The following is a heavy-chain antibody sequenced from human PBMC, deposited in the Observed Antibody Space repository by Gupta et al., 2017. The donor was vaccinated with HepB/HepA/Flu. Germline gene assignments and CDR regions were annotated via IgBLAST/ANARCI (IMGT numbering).Heavy chain of an antibody. Sequence: EVQLVESGGGLVQPGGSLRLSCAASGFTFSSYWMHWVRQVPGKGLVWVARIKSDVSSTSYADSVKGRFTISRDNAKNTLYLQMNSLRAEDTAVYYCARGRGGDFDYWGQGTLVTVSS. CDR1: GFTFSSYW. D-gene: IGHD3-10*01. CDR3: ARGRGGDFDY. CDR2: IKSDVSST. V-gene: IGHV3-74*01. J-gene: IGHJ4*02.